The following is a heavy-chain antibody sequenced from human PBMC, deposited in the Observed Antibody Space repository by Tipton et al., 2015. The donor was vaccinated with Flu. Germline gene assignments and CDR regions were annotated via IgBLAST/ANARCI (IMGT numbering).Heavy chain of an antibody. D-gene: IGHD6-19*01. Sequence: LRLSCAVYGGSLSGYSWTWIRQSPGKGLEWIGEINHSGSTNYNPSLRSRVTISLDMSKNQLSLKLNSVTAADAAVYYCARHPRSAVGGLQWFDPWGQGTLVTVSS. J-gene: IGHJ5*02. V-gene: IGHV4-34*01. CDR3: ARHPRSAVGGLQWFDP. CDR2: INHSGST. CDR1: GGSLSGYS.